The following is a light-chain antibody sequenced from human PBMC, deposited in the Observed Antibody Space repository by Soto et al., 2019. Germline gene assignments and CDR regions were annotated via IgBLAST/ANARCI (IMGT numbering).Light chain of an antibody. Sequence: QSALTQPASVSGSPGQSITISCTGTSSDVGRYNLVSWYQQHPGKAPKLIIYEDIERPSGISNRFSGSKSGNTASLTISGLQTEDEADYYCCSSVGGASAVFGGGTKLTVL. CDR1: SSDVGRYNL. V-gene: IGLV2-23*01. J-gene: IGLJ2*01. CDR2: EDI. CDR3: CSSVGGASAV.